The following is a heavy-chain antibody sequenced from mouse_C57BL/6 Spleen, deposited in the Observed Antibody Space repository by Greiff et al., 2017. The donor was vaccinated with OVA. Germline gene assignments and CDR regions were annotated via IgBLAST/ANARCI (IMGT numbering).Heavy chain of an antibody. D-gene: IGHD1-1*01. CDR1: GYTFTDYE. J-gene: IGHJ2*01. Sequence: VKLMESGAELVRPGASVTLSCKASGYTFTDYEMHWVKQTPVHGLEWIGAIDPETGGTAYNQKFKGKAILTADKSSSTAYMELRSLTSEDSAVYYCTRYATVVVTDDYWGQGTTLTVSS. CDR3: TRYATVVVTDDY. CDR2: IDPETGGT. V-gene: IGHV1-15*01.